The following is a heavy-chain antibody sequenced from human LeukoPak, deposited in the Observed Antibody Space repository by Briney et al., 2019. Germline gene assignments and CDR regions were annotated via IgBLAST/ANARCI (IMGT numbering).Heavy chain of an antibody. CDR1: CASFSGYY. CDR3: ARGGGIVVVPAAMLPAGTWFDP. J-gene: IGHJ5*02. Sequence: TSDTLSLIHALYCASFSGYYWSWIRQPPGKGLEWIREIKLSGSTNYDTSLKSRVAISVDTSKNQFSLKLSSVNAADTAVYYCARGGGIVVVPAAMLPAGTWFDPWGQGTLVTVSS. D-gene: IGHD2-2*01. V-gene: IGHV4-34*01. CDR2: IKLSGST.